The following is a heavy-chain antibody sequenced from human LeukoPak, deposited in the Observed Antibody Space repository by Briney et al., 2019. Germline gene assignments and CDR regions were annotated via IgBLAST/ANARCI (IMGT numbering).Heavy chain of an antibody. CDR2: IIPIFGTA. D-gene: IGHD3-10*01. Sequence: ASVKVSCKASGGTFSSYAISWVRQAPGQGLEWMGGIIPIFGTANYAQKLQGRVTMTTDTSTSTAYMELRSLRSDDTAVYYCARGGNYYGSGSYYNDFDYWGQGTLVTVSS. J-gene: IGHJ4*02. CDR3: ARGGNYYGSGSYYNDFDY. V-gene: IGHV1-69*05. CDR1: GGTFSSYA.